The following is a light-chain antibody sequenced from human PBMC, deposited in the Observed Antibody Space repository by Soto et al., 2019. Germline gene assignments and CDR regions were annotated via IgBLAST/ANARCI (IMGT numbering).Light chain of an antibody. Sequence: QAVVTQSPSASASLGASVKLTCTLSSGHSSYAIAWHQQQPEKGPRYLMKLNSDGSHSKGDGIPDRFSGSSSGAERYLSISSLQSEDEADYYCQTWGTGGGVFGGGTKLTVL. V-gene: IGLV4-69*01. CDR3: QTWGTGGGV. CDR1: SGHSSYA. CDR2: LNSDGSH. J-gene: IGLJ3*02.